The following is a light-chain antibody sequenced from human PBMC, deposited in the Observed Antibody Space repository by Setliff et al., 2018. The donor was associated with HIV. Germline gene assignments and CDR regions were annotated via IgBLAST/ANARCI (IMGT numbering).Light chain of an antibody. CDR2: EVR. J-gene: IGLJ1*01. V-gene: IGLV2-14*01. CDR3: SSYAITNTLP. Sequence: QSVLTQPDSVSGSPGQSITISCTGTTSDVGGYNYVSWYQQHPGKAPKLIIYEVRNRPSGVSNRFSGSKSGNTASLTISGLQAEDEADYYCSSYAITNTLPFGTGTKGTVL. CDR1: TSDVGGYNY.